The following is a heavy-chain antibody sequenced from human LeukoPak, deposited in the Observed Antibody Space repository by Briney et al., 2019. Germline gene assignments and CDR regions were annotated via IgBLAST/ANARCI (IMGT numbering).Heavy chain of an antibody. J-gene: IGHJ4*02. D-gene: IGHD6-6*01. CDR3: AKDQGIAARPQPSDY. Sequence: PGGSLRLSGAGSEFTFSSSVMHWVRQARGKGLEWLAVISYDGSNKYYADSVKGRFTISRDNSKNTLYLQMNSLRAEDTAVYYCAKDQGIAARPQPSDYWGQGTLVTVSS. CDR2: ISYDGSNK. CDR1: EFTFSSSV. V-gene: IGHV3-30*18.